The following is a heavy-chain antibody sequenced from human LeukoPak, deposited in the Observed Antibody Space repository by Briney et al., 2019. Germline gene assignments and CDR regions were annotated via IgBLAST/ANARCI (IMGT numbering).Heavy chain of an antibody. Sequence: PGGSLRLSCAASGFTFSSYAMSWVRQAPGKGLEWVSAISGSGGSTYYADSVKGRFTISRDNPKNTLYLQMNSLRAEDTAVYYCARFTPYYDILTGSGMDVWGQGTTVTVSS. D-gene: IGHD3-9*01. CDR1: GFTFSSYA. V-gene: IGHV3-23*01. CDR3: ARFTPYYDILTGSGMDV. J-gene: IGHJ6*02. CDR2: ISGSGGST.